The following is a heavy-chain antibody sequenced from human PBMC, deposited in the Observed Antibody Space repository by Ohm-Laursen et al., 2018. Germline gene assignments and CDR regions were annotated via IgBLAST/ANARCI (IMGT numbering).Heavy chain of an antibody. J-gene: IGHJ3*02. Sequence: ESLRISCKGSGYSFTSYWIGWVRQMPGKGLEWMGIIYPGDSDTRYSPSFQGQVTISADKSISTAYLQWSSLKASDTAMYYCARSGGISSGWYDAFDIWGQGTMVTVSS. CDR3: ARSGGISSGWYDAFDI. V-gene: IGHV5-51*01. CDR2: IYPGDSDT. CDR1: GYSFTSYW. D-gene: IGHD6-19*01.